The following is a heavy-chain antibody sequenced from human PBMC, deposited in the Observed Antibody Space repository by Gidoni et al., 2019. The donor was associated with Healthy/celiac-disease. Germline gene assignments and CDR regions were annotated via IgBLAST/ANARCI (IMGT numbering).Heavy chain of an antibody. CDR2: IYSGGST. J-gene: IGHJ6*02. CDR1: GFTVRSNY. Sequence: EVHLVASGGGLIQPGGSLSLSCSPPGFTVRSNYMSWVRQAPGKGLEWVSVIYSGGSTYYADSVKGRFTISRDNSKNTLYLQMNSLRAEDTAVYYCAREGNYYGSGRIGMDVWGQGTTVTVSS. D-gene: IGHD3-10*01. V-gene: IGHV3-53*01. CDR3: AREGNYYGSGRIGMDV.